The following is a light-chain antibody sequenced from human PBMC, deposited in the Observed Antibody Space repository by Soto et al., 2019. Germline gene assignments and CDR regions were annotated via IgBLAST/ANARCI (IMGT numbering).Light chain of an antibody. CDR1: QSVSSSY. CDR2: GAS. J-gene: IGKJ4*01. V-gene: IGKV3-20*01. Sequence: EIVLTQSPGTLSLSPGERATLSCRASQSVSSSYLAWYQQKPGQAPRLLIYGASSRATGIPDRFSGSGSGTDFTLTISRLKPEDFAVYYCHQYDSSPLTFAGGTKVEIK. CDR3: HQYDSSPLT.